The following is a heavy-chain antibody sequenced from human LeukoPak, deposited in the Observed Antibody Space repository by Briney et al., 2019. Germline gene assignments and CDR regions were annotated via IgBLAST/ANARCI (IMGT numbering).Heavy chain of an antibody. V-gene: IGHV5-51*01. CDR3: ARLVDTAMAADY. D-gene: IGHD5-18*01. J-gene: IGHJ4*02. Sequence: GESLKISCQGSGYSFTTYWIGWVRQMPGKGLEWMGIIYPGDSDTRYSPSFQGQVTISADKSISTAYVQWSSLKASDTAMDYCARLVDTAMAADYWGQGTLVNVSS. CDR2: IYPGDSDT. CDR1: GYSFTTYW.